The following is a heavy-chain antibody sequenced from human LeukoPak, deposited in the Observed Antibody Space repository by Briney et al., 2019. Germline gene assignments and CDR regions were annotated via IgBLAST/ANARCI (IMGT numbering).Heavy chain of an antibody. D-gene: IGHD1-26*01. CDR2: IIPIFGTA. CDR3: ATRLVGATTDWFDP. Sequence: VASVKVSCKASGGTFSSYAISWVRQAPGQGLEWMGGIIPIFGTANYAQKFQGRVTITTDESTSTAYMELSSLRSEDTAVYYCATRLVGATTDWFDPWGQGTLVTVSS. V-gene: IGHV1-69*05. J-gene: IGHJ5*02. CDR1: GGTFSSYA.